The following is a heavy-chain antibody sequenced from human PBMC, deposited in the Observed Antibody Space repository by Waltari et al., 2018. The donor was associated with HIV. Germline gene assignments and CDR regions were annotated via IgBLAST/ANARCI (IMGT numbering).Heavy chain of an antibody. V-gene: IGHV3-23*01. Sequence: EAPLLPSGGGVVQITGCLWSICAAPAPNLRSTCIRGVRQAPGKGLGWVSGCSGGSDSKDYADSVKGRFTRARDKSNNTLYQQMNSLIAEDTAVNYCAKSGGWYYYERSGYAGIWGQGTMVTVSS. CDR2: CSGGSDSK. CDR3: AKSGGWYYYERSGYAGI. J-gene: IGHJ3*02. CDR1: APNLRSTC. D-gene: IGHD3-22*01.